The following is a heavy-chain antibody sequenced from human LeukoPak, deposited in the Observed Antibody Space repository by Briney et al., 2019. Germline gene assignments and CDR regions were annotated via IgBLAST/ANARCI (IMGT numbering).Heavy chain of an antibody. CDR3: ARDPRIVGAGDYFDY. CDR2: IYTSGST. CDR1: GGSISSYY. V-gene: IGHV4-4*07. D-gene: IGHD1-26*01. J-gene: IGHJ4*02. Sequence: SETLSLTCTVSGGSISSYYWSWIRQPAGKGLEWIGRIYTSGSTNYNPSLKSRVTMSVDTSKNQFSLKLSSVTAADTAVYYCARDPRIVGAGDYFDYWGQGTLVTVSS.